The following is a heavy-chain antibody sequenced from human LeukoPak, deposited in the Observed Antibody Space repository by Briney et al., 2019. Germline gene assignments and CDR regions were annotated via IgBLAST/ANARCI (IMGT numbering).Heavy chain of an antibody. V-gene: IGHV3-30*03. D-gene: IGHD4-17*01. CDR3: ASPPDDHGAHG. J-gene: IGHJ4*02. CDR1: GFTLSIYG. Sequence: GRSLSLSCAASGFTLSIYGTHWVRPAPGKGLEWVGVISYDGSNKYYADSVKGRFTISRDNSRNTLYLQMNSLRAEDTAVYYCASPPDDHGAHGWGQGTLVTVSS. CDR2: ISYDGSNK.